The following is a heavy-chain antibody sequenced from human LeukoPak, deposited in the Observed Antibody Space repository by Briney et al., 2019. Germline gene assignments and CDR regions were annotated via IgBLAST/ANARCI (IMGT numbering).Heavy chain of an antibody. CDR1: GYTFTRYW. CDR3: VRTPYGQNYMDV. D-gene: IGHD4-17*01. V-gene: IGHV5-51*01. J-gene: IGHJ6*03. Sequence: GESLKISCKGSGYTFTRYWIGGVRQMRGKGLEWMGILYPGDSDTRYSPSFQGQVTISADKSISTAYLQWSSLKASDAAMYYCVRTPYGQNYMDVWGKGTTVTVSS. CDR2: LYPGDSDT.